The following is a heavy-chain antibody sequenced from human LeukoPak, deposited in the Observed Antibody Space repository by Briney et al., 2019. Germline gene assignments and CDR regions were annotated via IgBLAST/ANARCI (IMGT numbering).Heavy chain of an antibody. CDR2: ISGSGGST. CDR3: AKDGHSGSYSAFDI. D-gene: IGHD1-26*01. CDR1: GFTFSAYE. J-gene: IGHJ3*02. V-gene: IGHV3-23*01. Sequence: GGSLRLSCAASGFTFSAYEMNWVRQAPGKALEWVSAISGSGGSTYYADSVKGRFTISRDNSKNTLYLQMNSLRAEDTAVYYCAKDGHSGSYSAFDIWGQGTMVTVSS.